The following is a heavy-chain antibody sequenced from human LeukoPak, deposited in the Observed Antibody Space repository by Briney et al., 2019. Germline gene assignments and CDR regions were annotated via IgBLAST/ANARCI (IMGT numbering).Heavy chain of an antibody. CDR3: AKDLVSIAARRPFDY. Sequence: HTGGSLRLSCAASGFTFSSYGMHWVRQAPGKGLEWVAFIRYDGSNKYYADSAKGRFTISRDNSKNTLYLQMNSLRAEDTAVYYCAKDLVSIAARRPFDYWGQGTLVTVSS. V-gene: IGHV3-30*02. CDR1: GFTFSSYG. J-gene: IGHJ4*02. D-gene: IGHD6-6*01. CDR2: IRYDGSNK.